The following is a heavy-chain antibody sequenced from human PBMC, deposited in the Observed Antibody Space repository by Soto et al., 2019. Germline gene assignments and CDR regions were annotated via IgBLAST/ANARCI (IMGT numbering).Heavy chain of an antibody. CDR2: IYNGGSP. Sequence: QVQLQESGPGLVKPSETLSLTCTVSGGSISSDYWSWIRQPPGKRLEYIGFIYNGGSPNYNPSLESRVTISPDTPKNHFSLKLSSVTAADTAVYYCARGEWFLRGYGMDVWGRGTTVTVS. D-gene: IGHD3-3*01. CDR1: GGSISSDY. V-gene: IGHV4-59*01. J-gene: IGHJ6*02. CDR3: ARGEWFLRGYGMDV.